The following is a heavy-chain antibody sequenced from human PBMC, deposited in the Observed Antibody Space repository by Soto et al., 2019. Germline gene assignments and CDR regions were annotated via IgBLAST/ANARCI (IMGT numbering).Heavy chain of an antibody. CDR3: VRAAFKSGWYPDHFDY. J-gene: IGHJ4*02. Sequence: PGGSLRLSCAASGFTFSTSWMTWVRQAPGKGLEWVANIKQDGSAQYYVDSLKGRFSVSRDNAKNSLYLQMDSLRADDTAMYFCVRAAFKSGWYPDHFDYWGQGALVTVSS. CDR2: IKQDGSAQ. V-gene: IGHV3-7*01. CDR1: GFTFSTSW. D-gene: IGHD6-19*01.